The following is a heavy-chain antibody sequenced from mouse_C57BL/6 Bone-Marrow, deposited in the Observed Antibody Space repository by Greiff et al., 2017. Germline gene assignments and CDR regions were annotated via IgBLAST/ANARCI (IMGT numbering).Heavy chain of an antibody. J-gene: IGHJ2*01. CDR2: FDPNSCGT. Sequence: VQLQQPGAELVKPGASVKLSCKASGYTFTSYWMHWVKQRPGRGLEWIGRFDPNSCGTKYNEKFKSKATLTVDKPSSTAYMQLSRLTSEDSAVYYCERGGSNSYYFDYWGQGTTLTVSS. V-gene: IGHV1-72*01. CDR3: ERGGSNSYYFDY. CDR1: GYTFTSYW. D-gene: IGHD2-5*01.